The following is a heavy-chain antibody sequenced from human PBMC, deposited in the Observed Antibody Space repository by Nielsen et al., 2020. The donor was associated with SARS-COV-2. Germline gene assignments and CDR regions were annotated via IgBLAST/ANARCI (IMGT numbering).Heavy chain of an antibody. D-gene: IGHD2-2*01. Sequence: WIRQPPGKGLEWVSSIGTSSSYIYYADSLKGRFTISRDNAKNSLYLQINSLRAEDTAVYYCARDQVPAAYYYYYGMDVWGQGTTVTVSS. CDR2: IGTSSSYI. CDR3: ARDQVPAAYYYYYGMDV. V-gene: IGHV3-21*01. J-gene: IGHJ6*02.